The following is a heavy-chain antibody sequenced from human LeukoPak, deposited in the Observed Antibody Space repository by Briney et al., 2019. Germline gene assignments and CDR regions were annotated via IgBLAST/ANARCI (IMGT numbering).Heavy chain of an antibody. CDR1: GFPFSSYG. J-gene: IGHJ3*02. CDR2: IWYDGSNK. V-gene: IGHV3-33*01. Sequence: GGSLRLSFAASGFPFSSYGMHWVRQAPGKGLEWVAVIWYDGSNKYYADSVKGRFTISRDNSKNTLYLQMNSLRAEDTAVYYCARSSSYGLFGAFDIWGQGTMVTVSS. D-gene: IGHD2-21*01. CDR3: ARSSSYGLFGAFDI.